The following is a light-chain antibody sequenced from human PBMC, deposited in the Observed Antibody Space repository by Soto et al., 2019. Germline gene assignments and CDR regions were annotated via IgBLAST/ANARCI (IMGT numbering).Light chain of an antibody. V-gene: IGLV1-40*01. Sequence: QSVLTQPPSVSWAPGQRVTISCTGSSSNIGAGYDVHWYQQLPGTAPKLLSYGNNNRPSGVPDRFSGSKSGTSASLAITGLQAEDEADYYCQSYDSSLSGSVFGGGTKLTVL. CDR2: GNN. CDR3: QSYDSSLSGSV. J-gene: IGLJ3*02. CDR1: SSNIGAGYD.